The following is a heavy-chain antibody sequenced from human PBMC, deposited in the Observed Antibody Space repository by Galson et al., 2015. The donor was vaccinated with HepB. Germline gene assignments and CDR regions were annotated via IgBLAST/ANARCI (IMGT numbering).Heavy chain of an antibody. D-gene: IGHD6-13*01. CDR2: IGAYNGNR. CDR3: SRGREAAAAFDY. V-gene: IGHV1-18*01. CDR1: GYTFISYG. J-gene: IGHJ4*02. Sequence: SVKVSCKASGYTFISYGIRWVRQAPGQGLEWMGWIGAYNGNRNYAQKLYGRVAMTTDTSTSTAYMELRSLRSDDTAVDFWSRGREAAAAFDYWGQGTLVTVSS.